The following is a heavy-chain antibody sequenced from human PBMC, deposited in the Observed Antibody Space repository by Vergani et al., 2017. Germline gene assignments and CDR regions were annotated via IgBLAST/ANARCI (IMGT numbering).Heavy chain of an antibody. D-gene: IGHD5-12*01. CDR2: FDPEDGET. CDR1: GYTFTGYY. J-gene: IGHJ4*02. V-gene: IGHV1-24*01. Sequence: QVQLVQSGAEVKKPGASVKVSCKASGYTFTGYYMHWVRQAPGQGLEWMGGFDPEDGETIYAQKFQGRVTMTEDTSTDTAYMELSSLRSEDTAVYYCATAGRGFRYFDYWGQGTLVTVSS. CDR3: ATAGRGFRYFDY.